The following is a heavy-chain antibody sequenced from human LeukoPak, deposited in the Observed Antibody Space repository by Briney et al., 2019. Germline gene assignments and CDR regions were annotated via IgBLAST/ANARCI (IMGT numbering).Heavy chain of an antibody. CDR2: IYYSGST. CDR3: ARVDSSGWPYYFDY. J-gene: IGHJ4*02. V-gene: IGHV4-59*01. CDR1: GGSISSYY. Sequence: SETLSLTCTVSGGSISSYYWSWIRQPPGKGLEWIGYIYYSGSTNYNPSLKSRVTISADTSKNQFSLKLSSVTAADTAVYYCARVDSSGWPYYFDYWGQGTLVTVSS. D-gene: IGHD6-19*01.